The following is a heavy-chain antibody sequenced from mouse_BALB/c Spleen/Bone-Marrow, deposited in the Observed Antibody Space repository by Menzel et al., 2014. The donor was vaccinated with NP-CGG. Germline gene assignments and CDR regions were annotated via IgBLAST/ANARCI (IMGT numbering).Heavy chain of an antibody. J-gene: IGHJ1*01. CDR3: VTSTYFDV. Sequence: EVQLVESGGRLVQPKGSLKLSCAASGFTFNTYAMNWVRRAPGKGLEWVARIRSKSNDFPTYYADSVEDRFTISRDDSQSMLYLQMNNLKTEDTAMYYCVTSTYFDVWGAGTTVTVSS. D-gene: IGHD6-1*01. CDR1: GFTFNTYA. V-gene: IGHV10-1*02. CDR2: IRSKSNDFPT.